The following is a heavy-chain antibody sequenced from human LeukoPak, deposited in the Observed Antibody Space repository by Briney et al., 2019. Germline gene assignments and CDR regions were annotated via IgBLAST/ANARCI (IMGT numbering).Heavy chain of an antibody. Sequence: ASVKVSCKASGYTFSSFGISWVRQAPGQGPEWMGWISADNGDTNYAHKLQGRVTMTKDTSTSTAYMALRSLRSDDTAVYYCARDHLRDYYYYGMDVWGQGTTVTVSS. V-gene: IGHV1-18*01. CDR1: GYTFSSFG. CDR2: ISADNGDT. D-gene: IGHD5/OR15-5a*01. J-gene: IGHJ6*02. CDR3: ARDHLRDYYYYGMDV.